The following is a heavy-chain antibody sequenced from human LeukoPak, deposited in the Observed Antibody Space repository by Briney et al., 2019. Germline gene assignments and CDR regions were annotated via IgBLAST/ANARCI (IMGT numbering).Heavy chain of an antibody. J-gene: IGHJ6*03. CDR3: AREGELRYFDWSSQSSSWYYYYMDV. CDR1: GFTVSSNY. D-gene: IGHD3-9*01. Sequence: QPGGSLRLSCAASGFTVSSNYMSWVRQAPGKGLEGVSVIYSGGRTYYADSVKGRFTLSRDISKNTLYLQMTSLRAEDTAVYYCAREGELRYFDWSSQSSSWYYYYMDVWGKGTTVTVSS. V-gene: IGHV3-53*01. CDR2: IYSGGRT.